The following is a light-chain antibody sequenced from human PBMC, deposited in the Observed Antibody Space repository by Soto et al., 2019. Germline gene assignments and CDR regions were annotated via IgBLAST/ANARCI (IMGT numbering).Light chain of an antibody. CDR1: QSVSGSY. CDR3: QQWGT. Sequence: EIVLTQSPGTLSLSPGERATLSCRASQSVSGSYLAWYQQKPGQAPRLLIYGASSRATGIPDRFSGSGSGTDFTLTISRLEPEDFAVYYCQQWGTFGQGTKVEIK. J-gene: IGKJ1*01. V-gene: IGKV3-20*01. CDR2: GAS.